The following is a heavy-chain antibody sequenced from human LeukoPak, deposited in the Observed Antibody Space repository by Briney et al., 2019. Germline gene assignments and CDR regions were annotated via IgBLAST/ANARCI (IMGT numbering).Heavy chain of an antibody. V-gene: IGHV3-7*01. CDR2: IKEDGSVK. J-gene: IGHJ4*02. CDR1: GFTFSSYW. D-gene: IGHD5-24*01. CDR3: ARDRGWLQFDY. Sequence: GGSLRLSCPASGFTFSSYWIGWVRQAQGEGLEWVANIKEDGSVKYYLDSVKGRFTISRDNVKNSLYLQMNSLRAEDTVVYYCARDRGWLQFDYWGQGTLVTVS.